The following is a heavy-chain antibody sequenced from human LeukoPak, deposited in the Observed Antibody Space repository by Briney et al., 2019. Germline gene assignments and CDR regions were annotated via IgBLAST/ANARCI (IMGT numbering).Heavy chain of an antibody. V-gene: IGHV4-34*01. Sequence: PSETLSLTCAVYGGSFSGYYWSWIRQPPGKGLEWIGEINHSGNTNYNPSLKSRVTISVDTSKNQFSLKLSSVTAADTAVYYCARNRVVRVYYGSGSYYKPDYWGQGTLVTVSS. CDR2: INHSGNT. CDR3: ARNRVVRVYYGSGSYYKPDY. CDR1: GGSFSGYY. D-gene: IGHD3-10*01. J-gene: IGHJ4*02.